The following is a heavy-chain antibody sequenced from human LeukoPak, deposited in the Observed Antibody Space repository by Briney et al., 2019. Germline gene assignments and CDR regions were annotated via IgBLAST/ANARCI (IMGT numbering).Heavy chain of an antibody. D-gene: IGHD3-22*01. CDR3: AKAQVTYYYDSSDARGAFDI. CDR1: GFTFDDYA. J-gene: IGHJ3*02. CDR2: ISWNSGSI. V-gene: IGHV3-9*03. Sequence: PGGSLRLSCAASGFTFDDYAMHWVRQAPGKGLEWVSGISWNSGSIGYADSVKGRFTISRDNAKNSLYLQMNSLRAEDMALYYCAKAQVTYYYDSSDARGAFDIWGQGTMVTVSS.